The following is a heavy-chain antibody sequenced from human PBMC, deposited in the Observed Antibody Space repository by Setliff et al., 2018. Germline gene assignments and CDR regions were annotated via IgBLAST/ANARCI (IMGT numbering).Heavy chain of an antibody. CDR1: GGSINSGSYY. Sequence: PSETLSLTCTVSGGSINSGSYYWSWIRQSAGKGLEWIGYIYTSGSTNYNPSLKSRVTISLDTSKNQFSLKLSFVTAADTAVYYCARERSYYYYYMDVWGKGTTVTVSS. D-gene: IGHD3-16*02. J-gene: IGHJ6*03. CDR3: ARERSYYYYYMDV. V-gene: IGHV4-61*09. CDR2: IYTSGST.